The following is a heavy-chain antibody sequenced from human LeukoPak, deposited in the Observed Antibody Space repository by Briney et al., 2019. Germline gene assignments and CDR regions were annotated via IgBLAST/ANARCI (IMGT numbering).Heavy chain of an antibody. Sequence: GRSLRLSCAASGFTFGSYAMHWVRQAPGKGLEWVAVISYDGSNKYYADSVKGRFTISRDNSKNTLYLQMNSLRAEDTAVYYCARGVVVGATYYYYYYMDVWGKGTTVTVSS. D-gene: IGHD1-26*01. V-gene: IGHV3-30*04. CDR3: ARGVVVGATYYYYYYMDV. J-gene: IGHJ6*03. CDR2: ISYDGSNK. CDR1: GFTFGSYA.